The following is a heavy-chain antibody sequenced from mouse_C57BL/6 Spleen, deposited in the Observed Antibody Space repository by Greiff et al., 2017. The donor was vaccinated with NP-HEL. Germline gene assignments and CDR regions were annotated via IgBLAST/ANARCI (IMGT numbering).Heavy chain of an antibody. D-gene: IGHD4-1*01. Sequence: VKLMESGAELVKPGASVKLSCKASGYTFTEYTIHWVKQRSGQGLEWIGWFYPGSGSINYHEKFKDKATLTADKSSSTVYMELSRLTSADSAVYFCARHEDRGRTGTDFDYWGQGTTLTVSS. V-gene: IGHV1-62-2*01. CDR1: GYTFTEYT. CDR3: ARHEDRGRTGTDFDY. CDR2: FYPGSGSI. J-gene: IGHJ2*01.